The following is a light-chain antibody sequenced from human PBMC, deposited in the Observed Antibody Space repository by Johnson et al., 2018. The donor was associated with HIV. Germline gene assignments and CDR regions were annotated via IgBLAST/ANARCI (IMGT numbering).Light chain of an antibody. CDR3: GTWDSSLTSYV. Sequence: QSVLTQPPSVSAAPGQTVTISCSGSSSNVGSSFVSWYRQVPGTAPKLLIYENSKRPSGIPGRFSGSKSGPSATLGITGLQTGDEADYYCGTWDSSLTSYVFGAGTKVTVL. CDR2: ENS. J-gene: IGLJ1*01. CDR1: SSNVGSSF. V-gene: IGLV1-51*02.